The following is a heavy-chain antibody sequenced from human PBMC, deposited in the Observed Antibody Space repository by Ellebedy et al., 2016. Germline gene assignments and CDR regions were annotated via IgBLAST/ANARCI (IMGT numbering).Heavy chain of an antibody. CDR2: INHSGST. V-gene: IGHV4-34*01. Sequence: SETLSLTXAVYGGSFSGYYWSWIRQPPGKGLEWIAEINHSGSTNYNPSLKSRVTISIDMSKNQFSLNLTSVTAADTAVYYCARGWDNWGYMDVWGKGTTVTVSS. CDR1: GGSFSGYY. J-gene: IGHJ6*03. CDR3: ARGWDNWGYMDV. D-gene: IGHD7-27*01.